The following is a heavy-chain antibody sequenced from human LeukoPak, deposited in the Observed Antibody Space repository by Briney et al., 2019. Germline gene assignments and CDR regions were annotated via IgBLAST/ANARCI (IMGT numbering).Heavy chain of an antibody. D-gene: IGHD6-13*01. V-gene: IGHV4-31*03. CDR3: ARRIAAAGTFDY. CDR2: IYYSGST. CDR1: GGSISSGGYY. Sequence: PSETLSLTCTVSGGSISSGGYYWSWIRQHPGKGLEWIGYIYYSGSTYYNPSLKSRVTISVDTSKNQFSLKLSSVTAADTAVYYCARRIAAAGTFDYWGQGTLVIVSS. J-gene: IGHJ4*02.